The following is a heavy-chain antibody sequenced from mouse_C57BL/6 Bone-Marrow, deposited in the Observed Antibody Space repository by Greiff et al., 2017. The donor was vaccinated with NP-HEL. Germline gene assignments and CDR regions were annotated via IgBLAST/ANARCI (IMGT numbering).Heavy chain of an antibody. CDR1: GYTFTRYW. CDR3: ARGEVTTVVATDWYFDV. D-gene: IGHD1-1*01. Sequence: QVQLQQPGAELVKPGASVKTFCKASGYTFTRYWITRVKPRPGQGLEWIGDIYPGSGSTNYNEKFKSKATLTVDTSSSTAYMQLSSLTSEDSAVYYCARGEVTTVVATDWYFDVWGTGTTVTVSS. CDR2: IYPGSGST. V-gene: IGHV1-55*01. J-gene: IGHJ1*03.